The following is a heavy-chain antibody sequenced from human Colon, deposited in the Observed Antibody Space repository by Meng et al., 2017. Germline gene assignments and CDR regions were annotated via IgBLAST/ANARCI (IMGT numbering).Heavy chain of an antibody. CDR3: TRGLEFYRFEY. V-gene: IGHV6-1*01. Sequence: QPQLQQSGPGLAKPSQTPSPTCAISGDSVSSKTAVWNWIRQSPSRGLEWLGRTYYRAKWNHDYAESLRGRITINPDTSNNQISLQLNSVTPEDTAVYYCTRGLEFYRFEYWGQGTLVTVSS. CDR1: GDSVSSKTAV. D-gene: IGHD3-16*02. CDR2: TYYRAKWNH. J-gene: IGHJ4*02.